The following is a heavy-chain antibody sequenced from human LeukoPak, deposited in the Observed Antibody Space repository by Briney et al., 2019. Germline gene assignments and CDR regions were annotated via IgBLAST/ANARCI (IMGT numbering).Heavy chain of an antibody. V-gene: IGHV3-11*04. CDR2: ISSSGSTI. D-gene: IGHD2-2*01. J-gene: IGHJ4*02. CDR3: ASNQDIVVVPAAIAY. Sequence: GGSLRLSCAASGFTFSDYYRSWIRQAPGKGLEWVSYISSSGSTIYYAYSVKGRFTISRDNSKNTLYLQMNSLRAEDTAVYYCASNQDIVVVPAAIAYWGQGTLVTVSS. CDR1: GFTFSDYY.